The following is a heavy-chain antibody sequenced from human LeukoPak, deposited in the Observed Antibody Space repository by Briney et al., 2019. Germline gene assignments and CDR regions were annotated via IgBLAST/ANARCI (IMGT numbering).Heavy chain of an antibody. J-gene: IGHJ3*02. CDR2: ISSSSSYI. Sequence: GGSLRLSCAASGFTFSSYSMNWVRQAPGKGLEWVSSISSSSSYIYYADSVKGRFTISRDNSKNTLYLQMNSLRAEDTAVYYCAKGPGELGGAFDIWGQGTMVTVSS. V-gene: IGHV3-21*04. D-gene: IGHD1-26*01. CDR1: GFTFSSYS. CDR3: AKGPGELGGAFDI.